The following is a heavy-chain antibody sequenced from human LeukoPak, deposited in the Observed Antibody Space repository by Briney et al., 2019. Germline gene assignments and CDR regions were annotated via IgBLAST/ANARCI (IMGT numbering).Heavy chain of an antibody. CDR1: GFGFTNAW. V-gene: IGHV3-15*01. CDR2: IKTKTDGGTT. J-gene: IGHJ4*02. CDR3: ATVRGWELPTAFVY. Sequence: AGGSLRLSCAASGFGFTNAWMTWVRQAPGKGLEWVGRIKTKTDGGTTDYAAPVKARFTISRDDSKNTLYLQMNSLKTEDTAVYYCATVRGWELPTAFVYWGQGALVTVSS. D-gene: IGHD1-26*01.